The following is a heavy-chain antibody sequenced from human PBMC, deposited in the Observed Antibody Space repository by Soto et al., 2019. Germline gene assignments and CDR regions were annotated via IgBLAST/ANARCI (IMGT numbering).Heavy chain of an antibody. CDR1: GGSISSGGYY. J-gene: IGHJ3*02. Sequence: SETLSLTCTVSGGSISSGGYYCSWIRQHPGKGVEWIGYIYYSGSTYYNPSRKSRVTISVDTSKNQCSLKLSSVTAAATAVYYCARGDYVHASDICGQGTMVTVSS. D-gene: IGHD3-16*01. V-gene: IGHV4-31*03. CDR2: IYYSGST. CDR3: ARGDYVHASDI.